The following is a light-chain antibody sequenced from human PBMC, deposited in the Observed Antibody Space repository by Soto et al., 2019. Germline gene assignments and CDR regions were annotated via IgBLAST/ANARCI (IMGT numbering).Light chain of an antibody. CDR2: AAS. V-gene: IGKV1-39*01. Sequence: DIQMTQSPSSLSASVGDRVTITCRASQSISSYLNWYQQKPGKAPKLLIYAASSLQSGVPPRLSGSRSATHFPLPISSMQPEDLATYYCEQSYSTPSTSGQATKV. CDR1: QSISSY. J-gene: IGKJ1*01. CDR3: EQSYSTPST.